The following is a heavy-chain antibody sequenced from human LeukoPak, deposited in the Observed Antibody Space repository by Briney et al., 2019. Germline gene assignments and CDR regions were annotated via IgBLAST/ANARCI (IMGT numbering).Heavy chain of an antibody. D-gene: IGHD4-17*01. V-gene: IGHV3-30*02. CDR2: IKYDGSNK. Sequence: GGSLRLSCAASGFTFSSYGMHWVRQAPGKGLEWLAFIKYDGSNKHNADSVKGRFTISRGNSKNTLYLQMNSLRVEDTAVYYCAKAYTTGLEPWGQGTLVTVSS. CDR1: GFTFSSYG. CDR3: AKAYTTGLEP. J-gene: IGHJ5*02.